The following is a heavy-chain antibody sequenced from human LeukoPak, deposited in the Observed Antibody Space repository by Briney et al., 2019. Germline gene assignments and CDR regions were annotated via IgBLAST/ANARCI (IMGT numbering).Heavy chain of an antibody. CDR3: ARYSVGDDY. V-gene: IGHV3-21*01. D-gene: IGHD2-15*01. Sequence: TGGSLRLSCVASGFIFSDHYMNWIRQAPGKGLEWVSSISSSSSYIYYADSVKGRFTISRDNAKNSLYLQMNSLRAEDTAVYYCARYSVGDDYWGQGTLVTVSS. J-gene: IGHJ4*02. CDR2: ISSSSSYI. CDR1: GFIFSDHY.